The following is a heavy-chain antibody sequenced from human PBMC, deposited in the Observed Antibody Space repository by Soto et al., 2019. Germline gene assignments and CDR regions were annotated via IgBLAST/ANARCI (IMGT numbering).Heavy chain of an antibody. CDR1: GFTFSSFA. J-gene: IGHJ4*02. V-gene: IGHV3-23*01. D-gene: IGHD5-12*01. CDR3: AKQGGGILATVGY. CDR2: ISGSGGTT. Sequence: EVQLLESGGGLVQPGGSLRLSCAASGFTFSSFAMSWLRQAPGKALELVSAISGSGGTTYYADSVTGRFTISRDTSNNTLYRQMTSLRAEDTAVYYCAKQGGGILATVGYWGLGTLVIVAS.